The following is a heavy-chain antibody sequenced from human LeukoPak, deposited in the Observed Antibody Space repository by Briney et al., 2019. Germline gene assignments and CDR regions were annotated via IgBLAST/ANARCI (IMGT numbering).Heavy chain of an antibody. V-gene: IGHV4-34*01. Sequence: SETLSLTCAVYGGSFSGYYWSWIRQPPGKGLEWIGEINHSGSTNYNPSLKSRVTISVDTSKNQFSLKLSSVTAADTAVYYCARRKYYYDISGPFDYWGQGTLVTVSS. CDR3: ARRKYYYDISGPFDY. J-gene: IGHJ4*02. D-gene: IGHD3-22*01. CDR2: INHSGST. CDR1: GGSFSGYY.